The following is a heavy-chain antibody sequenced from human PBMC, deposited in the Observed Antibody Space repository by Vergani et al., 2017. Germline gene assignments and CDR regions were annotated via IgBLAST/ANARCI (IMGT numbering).Heavy chain of an antibody. D-gene: IGHD2-2*01. J-gene: IGHJ6*02. CDR2: ISGSGGNT. CDR3: AKGVYCSSTSCYEGRGYYYGMGV. V-gene: IGHV3-23*01. CDR1: GFTFSSYA. Sequence: EVQLLESGGGLVQPGGSLRLSCAASGFTFSSYAMSWVRQVPGKGLEWVSGISGSGGNTDYATAVKGRFTISRDNSKNTLYLQMNSLRADDTAVYYCAKGVYCSSTSCYEGRGYYYGMGVWGQGTTVTFSS.